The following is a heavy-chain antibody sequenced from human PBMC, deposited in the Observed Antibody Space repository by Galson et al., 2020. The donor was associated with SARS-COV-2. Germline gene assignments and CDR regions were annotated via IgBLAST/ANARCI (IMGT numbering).Heavy chain of an antibody. Sequence: GGFLRLSCAGSGLTLATYGMSWVRQAPGKGLEWVSGISGSGANTYYADSVKGRFTVSRDNSKNTLYLQMNSLRVDDTAVYYCAKGLWVAASGNFDYWGQGTLVTVSS. CDR3: AKGLWVAASGNFDY. CDR1: GLTLATYG. J-gene: IGHJ4*02. CDR2: ISGSGANT. D-gene: IGHD6-13*01. V-gene: IGHV3-23*01.